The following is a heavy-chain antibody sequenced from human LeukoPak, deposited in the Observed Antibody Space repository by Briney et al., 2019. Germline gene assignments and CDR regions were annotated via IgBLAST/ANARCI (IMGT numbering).Heavy chain of an antibody. V-gene: IGHV3-30*18. Sequence: PGRSLRLSCAASGFTFGSYGMHWVRQAPGKGLEWVAVISYEGRNKYYVDSVKGRFTISRDDSKNTLHLQMNSLRVEDTAVYYCAKGGVATVDYFDYWGQGTLVTVSS. J-gene: IGHJ4*02. D-gene: IGHD5-12*01. CDR2: ISYEGRNK. CDR3: AKGGVATVDYFDY. CDR1: GFTFGSYG.